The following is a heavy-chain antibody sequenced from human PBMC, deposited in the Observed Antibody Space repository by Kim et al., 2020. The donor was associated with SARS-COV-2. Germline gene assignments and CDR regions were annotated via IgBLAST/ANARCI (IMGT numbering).Heavy chain of an antibody. CDR1: GFTFSSYG. Sequence: GGSLRLSCAASGFTFSSYGMHWVRQAPGKGLEWVAVIWYDGSNKYYADSVKGRFTISRDNSKNTLYLQMNSLRAEDTAVYYCAKDSSMVRGVIQYYFDYWGQGTLVTVSP. V-gene: IGHV3-33*06. J-gene: IGHJ4*02. D-gene: IGHD3-10*01. CDR3: AKDSSMVRGVIQYYFDY. CDR2: IWYDGSNK.